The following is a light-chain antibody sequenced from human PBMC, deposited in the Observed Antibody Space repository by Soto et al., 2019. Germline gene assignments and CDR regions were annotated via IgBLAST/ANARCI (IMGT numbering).Light chain of an antibody. Sequence: DIQMTQSPSTLSASVGDRVTITCRASQSIDNWLAWYQQKPGKAPSLLITDASKLESGVPPRFNGSRPETEFTLTISSLQPDDFATYYCQHYNSYSEAFGQGTKVDIK. J-gene: IGKJ1*01. V-gene: IGKV1-5*01. CDR3: QHYNSYSEA. CDR2: DAS. CDR1: QSIDNW.